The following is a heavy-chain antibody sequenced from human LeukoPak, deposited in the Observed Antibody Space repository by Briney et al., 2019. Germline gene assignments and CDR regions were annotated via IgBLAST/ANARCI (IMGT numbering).Heavy chain of an antibody. J-gene: IGHJ4*02. Sequence: GGSLRLSCAASGFIFSNYAMTWVRQAPGKGLQWVSTITSSGNTHYADSVKGRFTISRDNAKNSVYLQMNSLRDEDTAVYYCARDDSGDLPLDYWGQGTLVTVSS. CDR3: ARDDSGDLPLDY. D-gene: IGHD4-17*01. CDR1: GFIFSNYA. CDR2: ITSSGNT. V-gene: IGHV3-69-1*01.